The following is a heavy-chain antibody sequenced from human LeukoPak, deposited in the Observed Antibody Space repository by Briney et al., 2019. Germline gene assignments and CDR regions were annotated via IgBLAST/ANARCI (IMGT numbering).Heavy chain of an antibody. D-gene: IGHD3-3*01. CDR3: ARGTIFGVVITLFDY. J-gene: IGHJ4*02. CDR1: GFTFSRYS. CDR2: ISSSSSYI. V-gene: IGHV3-21*01. Sequence: GGSLRLSCAASGFTFSRYSMNWVRQARGKGLEWVSSISSSSSYIYYADSVKGRFTISRDNANNSLYLQMNSLRAEDTAVYYCARGTIFGVVITLFDYWGQGTLVTVSS.